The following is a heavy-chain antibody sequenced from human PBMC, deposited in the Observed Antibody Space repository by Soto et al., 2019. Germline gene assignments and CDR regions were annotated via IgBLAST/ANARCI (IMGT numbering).Heavy chain of an antibody. J-gene: IGHJ4*02. V-gene: IGHV4-34*01. CDR3: ASASYITKYYFDY. CDR1: GGSFSGYY. Sequence: PSETLSLTCAVYGGSFSGYYWSWIRQPPGKGLEWIGEINHSGSTNYNPSLKSRVTISVDTSKNQFSLKLSSVTAADTAVYYCASASYITKYYFDYWGQGTLVTVSS. CDR2: INHSGST. D-gene: IGHD1-20*01.